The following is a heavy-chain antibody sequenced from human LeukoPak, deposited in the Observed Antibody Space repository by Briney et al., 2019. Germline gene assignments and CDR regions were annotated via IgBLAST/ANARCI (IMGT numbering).Heavy chain of an antibody. CDR3: ARRAGAYSHPYDY. CDR2: ISSSGGST. J-gene: IGHJ4*02. D-gene: IGHD4/OR15-4a*01. CDR1: GISFSNYS. V-gene: IGHV3-23*01. Sequence: GGSLRLSCAASGISFSNYSMNWVRQAPGKGLEWVSGISSSGGSTVYADSVKGRFTISRDNFRNTVFLQMNSLRAEDTAVYYCARRAGAYSHPYDYWGQGTLVTVSS.